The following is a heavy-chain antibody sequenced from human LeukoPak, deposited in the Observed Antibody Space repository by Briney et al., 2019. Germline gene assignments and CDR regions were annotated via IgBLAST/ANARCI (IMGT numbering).Heavy chain of an antibody. CDR3: ARGRAGDYFDY. Sequence: GASVKVSCKTSGYTFTGYFIHWVRQAPGHGLEWMGWTNPNSGGTSNLQKFQGRVAMTRDTSISTAYMDLSRLRSDDTAVYYCARGRAGDYFDYWGQGTLVTVSS. CDR1: GYTFTGYF. V-gene: IGHV1-2*02. CDR2: TNPNSGGT. J-gene: IGHJ4*02.